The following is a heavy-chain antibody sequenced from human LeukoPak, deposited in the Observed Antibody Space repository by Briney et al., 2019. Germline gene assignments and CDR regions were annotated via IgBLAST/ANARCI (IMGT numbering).Heavy chain of an antibody. Sequence: PGGSLRLSCAASGFTFSSYAMHWVRQAPGKGLEWVAVISYDGSNKYYADSVKGRFTISRDNSKNTLYLQMNSLRAEDTAVYYCARGHYDSSGYYIGPFDCWGQGTLVTVFS. D-gene: IGHD3-22*01. V-gene: IGHV3-30*14. CDR3: ARGHYDSSGYYIGPFDC. CDR2: ISYDGSNK. J-gene: IGHJ5*01. CDR1: GFTFSSYA.